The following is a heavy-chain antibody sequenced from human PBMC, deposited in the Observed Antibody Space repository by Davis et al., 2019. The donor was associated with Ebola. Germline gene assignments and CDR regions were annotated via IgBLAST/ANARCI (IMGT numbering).Heavy chain of an antibody. Sequence: PSETLSLTCAVYGGSFSGYYWSWIRQPPGKGLEWIGEINHSGSTNYNPSLKSRVTISVDTSKNQFSLKLSSVTAADTAVYYCARGLLYCTNGVCYKDRSGYFDYWGQGTLVTVSS. CDR1: GGSFSGYY. J-gene: IGHJ4*02. V-gene: IGHV4-34*01. D-gene: IGHD2-8*01. CDR3: ARGLLYCTNGVCYKDRSGYFDY. CDR2: INHSGST.